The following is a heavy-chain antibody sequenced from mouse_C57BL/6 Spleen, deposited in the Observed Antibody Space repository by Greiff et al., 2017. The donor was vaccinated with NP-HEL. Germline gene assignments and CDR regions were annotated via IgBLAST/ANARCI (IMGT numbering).Heavy chain of an antibody. Sequence: EVKLQESGGGLVQPGGSMKLSCVASGFTFSNYWMNWVRQSPEKGLEWVAQIRLKSDNYATHYAVSVKGRFTISRDDSKSSVYLQMNNLRAEDTGIYYCTAYDYLGDYYAMDYWGQGTSVTVSS. V-gene: IGHV6-3*01. CDR2: IRLKSDNYAT. CDR1: GFTFSNYW. D-gene: IGHD2-4*01. J-gene: IGHJ4*01. CDR3: TAYDYLGDYYAMDY.